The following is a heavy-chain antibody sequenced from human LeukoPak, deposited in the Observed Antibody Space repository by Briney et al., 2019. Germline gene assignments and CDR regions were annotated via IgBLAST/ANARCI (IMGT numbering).Heavy chain of an antibody. CDR3: AFGPHQQWLLADY. Sequence: GGSLRLSCAVSGVSFSRYAVGWVRQTPGKGLQLVSTITGSGDSTFYADSVNGRLTVSRDNSKNTLYLQMSSLRADDTALYYCAFGPHQQWLLADYWGQGTLVTVSS. D-gene: IGHD6-19*01. J-gene: IGHJ4*02. V-gene: IGHV3-23*01. CDR2: ITGSGDST. CDR1: GVSFSRYA.